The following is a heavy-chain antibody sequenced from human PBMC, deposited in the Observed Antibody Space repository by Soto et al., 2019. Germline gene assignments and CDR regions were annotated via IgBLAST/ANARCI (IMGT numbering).Heavy chain of an antibody. CDR3: ARYCSGGSCYWGNDAFDI. CDR2: MNPNSGNT. CDR1: GYTFTSYD. D-gene: IGHD2-15*01. J-gene: IGHJ3*02. V-gene: IGHV1-8*01. Sequence: GASVKVSCKASGYTFTSYDINWVRQATGQGLEWMGWMNPNSGNTGYAQKFQGRVTMTRNTSISTAYMELSSLRSEDTAVYYCARYCSGGSCYWGNDAFDIWGQGTMVTVSS.